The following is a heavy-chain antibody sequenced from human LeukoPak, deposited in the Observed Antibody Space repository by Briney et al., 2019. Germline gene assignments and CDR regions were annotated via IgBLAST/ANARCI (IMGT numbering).Heavy chain of an antibody. Sequence: GGSLRLSCVGSGFFLTSYATSWVRLTPGKGLQWVAGMYADGSVTQYEDAVKGRFTISRDTSKNTLYLQMNGLRDDDTALYYCVKDMTYGDGKWEFDLWGQGTPVTVSS. J-gene: IGHJ5*02. CDR2: MYADGSVT. V-gene: IGHV3-23*03. CDR1: GFFLTSYA. CDR3: VKDMTYGDGKWEFDL. D-gene: IGHD2-21*02.